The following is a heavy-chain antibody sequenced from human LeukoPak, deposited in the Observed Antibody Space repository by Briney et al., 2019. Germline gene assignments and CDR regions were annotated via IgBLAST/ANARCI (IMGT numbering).Heavy chain of an antibody. CDR3: AKDSHWILFDD. V-gene: IGHV3-23*01. D-gene: IGHD2-2*03. CDR1: GFTFSSYW. Sequence: GGSLRLSCAASGFTFSSYWMSWVRQAPGKGLEWVSGIGGSGTRTYYADSVKGRFTISRDNSKNTLYLQMNSLRDEDTAVYYCAKDSHWILFDDWGQGTLVTVSS. CDR2: IGGSGTRT. J-gene: IGHJ4*02.